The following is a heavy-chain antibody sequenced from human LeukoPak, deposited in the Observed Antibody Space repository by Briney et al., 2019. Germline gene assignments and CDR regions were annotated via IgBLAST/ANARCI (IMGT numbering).Heavy chain of an antibody. Sequence: GGSLRLSCAASGLTFSRYAMTWVRQAPGKGLDWVSGISATGGSTYYADSVRGRFTISRDNSKNTLYLQMNSLRAEDTAIYYCAKISTTVTSGWFDPWGQGTLVTVSS. J-gene: IGHJ5*02. CDR2: ISATGGST. CDR1: GLTFSRYA. CDR3: AKISTTVTSGWFDP. D-gene: IGHD4-17*01. V-gene: IGHV3-23*01.